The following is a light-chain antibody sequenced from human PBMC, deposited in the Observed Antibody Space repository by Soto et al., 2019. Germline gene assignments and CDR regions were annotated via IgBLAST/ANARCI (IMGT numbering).Light chain of an antibody. V-gene: IGLV2-14*01. CDR1: NSDVGGYNY. Sequence: QSVLTQPASVSGSPGQSITISCTGTNSDVGGYNYVSWYQQHPGKAPKLMIYDVSNRPSGVSNRFSGSKSGNTASLTISGLQAEDEADYYCSSYTSSSKVFGTGTKVTVL. CDR2: DVS. CDR3: SSYTSSSKV. J-gene: IGLJ1*01.